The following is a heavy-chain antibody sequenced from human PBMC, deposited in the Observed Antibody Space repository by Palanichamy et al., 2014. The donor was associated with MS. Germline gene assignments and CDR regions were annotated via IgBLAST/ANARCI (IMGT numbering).Heavy chain of an antibody. CDR3: ARIPLDYGDYAPNKVWSSWFDP. Sequence: VQLVQSGAEVKKAWGLSEGLLQGFWLHLYQLWYQLGATGPGQGLEWMGWISAYNGNTNYAQKLQGRVTMTTDTSTSTAYMELRSLRSDDTAVYYCARIPLDYGDYAPNKVWSSWFDPWGQGTLVTVSS. D-gene: IGHD4-17*01. CDR2: ISAYNGNT. V-gene: IGHV1-18*01. J-gene: IGHJ5*02. CDR1: LHLYQLW.